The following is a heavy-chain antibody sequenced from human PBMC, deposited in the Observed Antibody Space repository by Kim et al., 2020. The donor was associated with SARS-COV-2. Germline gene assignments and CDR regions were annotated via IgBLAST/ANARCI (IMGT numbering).Heavy chain of an antibody. J-gene: IGHJ6*02. CDR1: GGSISISTYY. CDR2: IYYNGNT. CDR3: AGHPGSYHYGMDV. V-gene: IGHV4-61*05. D-gene: IGHD3-10*01. Sequence: SETLSLTCSVSGGSISISTYYWSWIRQPPGKGLEWIGHIYYNGNTNYNTPLKSRVTMSVDTSKNQFSLTLNSVTAADTAVYYCAGHPGSYHYGMDVWGQGTTVTVSS.